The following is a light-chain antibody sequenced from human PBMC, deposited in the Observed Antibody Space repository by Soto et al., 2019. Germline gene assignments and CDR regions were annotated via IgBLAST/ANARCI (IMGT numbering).Light chain of an antibody. CDR2: GAS. J-gene: IGKJ3*01. V-gene: IGKV3-15*01. Sequence: EIVMTQSPATLSVSPGGRATLSCRASQSISDTLAWYQQKPGQAPRLLIHGASTRAPGFPARFSGSGSGTDFTLTISSLQSEDFAVYYCLQHNSYPLTFGPGTKVDIK. CDR1: QSISDT. CDR3: LQHNSYPLT.